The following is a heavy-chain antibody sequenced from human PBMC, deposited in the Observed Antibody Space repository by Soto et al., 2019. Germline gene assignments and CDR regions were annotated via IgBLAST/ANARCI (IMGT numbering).Heavy chain of an antibody. V-gene: IGHV4-59*08. D-gene: IGHD4-4*01. CDR2: IHYSGST. CDR1: GGSITGYY. J-gene: IGHJ5*02. CDR3: ARHSYYSNPLRFDP. Sequence: QVQLQESGPGLVQPSETLSLTCTVSGGSITGYYWSWIRQPPGKGPEWIGNIHYSGSTNYNPSLKSRVPISVDTSKNQFSRRLSSVTAAETAVYYCARHSYYSNPLRFDPWGQGTLVTVSS.